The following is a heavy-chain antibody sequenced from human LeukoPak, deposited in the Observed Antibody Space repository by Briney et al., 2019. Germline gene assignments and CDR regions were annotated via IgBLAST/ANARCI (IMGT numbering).Heavy chain of an antibody. CDR2: IYYSGST. CDR1: GGSISSSSYY. CDR3: ARAAGQQLVSYYYDSSVFDY. D-gene: IGHD3-22*01. Sequence: SETLSLTCTVSGGSISSSSYYWGWIRQPPGKGLEWIGSIYYSGSTYYNPSLKSRVTISVDTSKNQFSLKLSSVTAADTAVYYCARAAGQQLVSYYYDSSVFDYWGQGTLVTVSS. V-gene: IGHV4-39*07. J-gene: IGHJ4*02.